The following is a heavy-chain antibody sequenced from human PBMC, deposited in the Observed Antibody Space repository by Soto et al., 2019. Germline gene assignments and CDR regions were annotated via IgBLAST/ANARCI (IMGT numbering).Heavy chain of an antibody. J-gene: IGHJ5*02. CDR1: GDSVSSNSAA. CDR2: TYYRSKWYN. D-gene: IGHD6-19*01. CDR3: ARVSAVDWFDP. Sequence: SQTLSLTCAISGDSVSSNSAALNWIRQSPSRGLEWLGRTYYRSKWYNEYAPSVKRRISINPDTSKNQFSLQLNSVTPEDTAVNYCARVSAVDWFDPWGQGTLVTVSS. V-gene: IGHV6-1*01.